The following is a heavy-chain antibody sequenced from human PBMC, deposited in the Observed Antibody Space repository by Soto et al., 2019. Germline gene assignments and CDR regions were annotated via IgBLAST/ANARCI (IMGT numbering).Heavy chain of an antibody. D-gene: IGHD3-22*01. CDR3: AREEDYYDSSGPASSFDY. CDR1: GYTFTGYY. J-gene: IGHJ4*02. V-gene: IGHV1-2*04. Sequence: EASVKVSCKASGYTFTGYYMHWVRQAPGQGLEWMGWINPNSGGTNYAQKFQGWVTMTRDTSISTAYMELSRLRSDDTAVYYCAREEDYYDSSGPASSFDYWGQGTLVTVSS. CDR2: INPNSGGT.